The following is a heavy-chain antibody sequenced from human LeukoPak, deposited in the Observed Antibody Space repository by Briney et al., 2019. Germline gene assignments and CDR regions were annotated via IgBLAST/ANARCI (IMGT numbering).Heavy chain of an antibody. J-gene: IGHJ6*03. D-gene: IGHD3-16*01. V-gene: IGHV4-39*07. CDR3: ARETSQKGAHYMDV. CDR2: IYYSGST. Sequence: SETLSLTCTVSGGSISSSSYYWGWIRQPPGKGLEWIGSIYYSGSTYYNPSLKSRVTISVDTSKNQFSLKLSSVTAADTAVYYCARETSQKGAHYMDVWGKGTTVTISS. CDR1: GGSISSSSYY.